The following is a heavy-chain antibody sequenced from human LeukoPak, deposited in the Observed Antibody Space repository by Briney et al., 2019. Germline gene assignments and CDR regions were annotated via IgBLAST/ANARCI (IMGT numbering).Heavy chain of an antibody. V-gene: IGHV4-39*07. Sequence: SETLSLTCAVSGGSISSSLYHWGWIRQPPGKGLEWIGNIYYTGNTNYSPSLKSRLTISIDTSRSQFSLKLTSVTAADTAVYYCARRGGDFHTGIVFDNWGQGSLVTVSS. D-gene: IGHD1-14*01. CDR2: IYYTGNT. J-gene: IGHJ4*02. CDR3: ARRGGDFHTGIVFDN. CDR1: GGSISSSLYH.